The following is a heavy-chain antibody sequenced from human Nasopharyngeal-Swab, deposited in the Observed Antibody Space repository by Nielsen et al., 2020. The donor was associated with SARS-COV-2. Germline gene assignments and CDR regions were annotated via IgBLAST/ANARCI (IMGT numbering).Heavy chain of an antibody. CDR3: AKGSPGQCSSVTCTGAIYFDY. CDR1: GFSTSTYA. D-gene: IGHD2-2*01. Sequence: GGSLRLSCAASGFSTSTYAMSWVRQAPGKGLEWVSAISAGGTTYYADPAKGRFTIPRDNSKNTLYLQLNSLRDEDTAVYYCAKGSPGQCSSVTCTGAIYFDYWGQGTLVTVSS. CDR2: ISAGGTT. J-gene: IGHJ4*02. V-gene: IGHV3-23*01.